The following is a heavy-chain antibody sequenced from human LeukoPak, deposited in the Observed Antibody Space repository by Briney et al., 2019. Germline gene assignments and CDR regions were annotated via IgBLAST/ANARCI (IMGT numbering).Heavy chain of an antibody. Sequence: PSETLSLTCAVYGGSFSGYYWSWIRQPPGKGLEWIGEINHSGSTNYNPSLKSRVTIPVDTSKNQFSLKLSSVTAADTAVYYCARHFGGYSYGLGPLHYFDYWGQGTLVTVSS. J-gene: IGHJ4*02. CDR3: ARHFGGYSYGLGPLHYFDY. CDR1: GGSFSGYY. CDR2: INHSGST. D-gene: IGHD5-18*01. V-gene: IGHV4-34*01.